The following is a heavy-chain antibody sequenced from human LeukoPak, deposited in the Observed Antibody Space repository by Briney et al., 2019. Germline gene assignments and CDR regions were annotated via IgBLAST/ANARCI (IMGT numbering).Heavy chain of an antibody. V-gene: IGHV3-30*02. Sequence: PGGSLRLSCAASGFTFRNYGMHWVRQAPGKGLDWVAFIRSDGTNKYYADSVKGRFTISRDNSKNTLYLQMNSLRAEDTAVYYCARGGPAAGRFDYWGQGTLVTVSS. CDR2: IRSDGTNK. D-gene: IGHD6-13*01. CDR3: ARGGPAAGRFDY. CDR1: GFTFRNYG. J-gene: IGHJ4*02.